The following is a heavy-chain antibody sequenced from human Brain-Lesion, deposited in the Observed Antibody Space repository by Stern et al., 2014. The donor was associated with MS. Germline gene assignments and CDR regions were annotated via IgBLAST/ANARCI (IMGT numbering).Heavy chain of an antibody. CDR1: GYRFTSNW. CDR2: IWPGGSDT. D-gene: IGHD6-6*01. J-gene: IGHJ4*02. V-gene: IGHV5-51*01. Sequence: EVQLLESGAEVKKPGESLKISCKGSGYRFTSNWIGWVRQMPGKGLEWMGIIWPGGSDTRYSPSFQGQVTISADKSISTAYLQWSSLQASDTAMYYCARRGDSSSSGFDYWGQGTLVIVSS. CDR3: ARRGDSSSSGFDY.